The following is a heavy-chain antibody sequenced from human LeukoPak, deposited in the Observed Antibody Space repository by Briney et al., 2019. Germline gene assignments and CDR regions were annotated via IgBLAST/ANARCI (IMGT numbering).Heavy chain of an antibody. CDR2: IYTSGST. V-gene: IGHV4-61*02. J-gene: IGHJ6*03. CDR1: GGSISSGSYY. CDR3: ARNTVTKNLYYYYYMDV. D-gene: IGHD4-17*01. Sequence: SSETLSLTCTVSGGSISSGSYYWSWIRQPAGKGLEWIGRIYTSGSTSYNPSLKSRVTISVDTSKNQFSLKLSSVTAADTAVYYCARNTVTKNLYYYYYMDVWGKGTTVTVSS.